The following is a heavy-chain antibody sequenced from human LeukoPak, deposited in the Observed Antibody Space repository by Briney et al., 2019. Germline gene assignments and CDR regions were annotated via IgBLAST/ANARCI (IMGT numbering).Heavy chain of an antibody. D-gene: IGHD2-2*01. CDR3: ARDPNCSSTSCYDI. V-gene: IGHV4-30-4*01. CDR1: GGSISSGDYY. J-gene: IGHJ3*02. Sequence: PSQTLSLTCTVSGGSISSGDYYWSWIRQPPGTGLEWIGYIYYSGSTYYNPSLKSRVTISVDTSKNQFSLKLSSVTAVDTAVYYCARDPNCSSTSCYDIWGQGTMVTVSS. CDR2: IYYSGST.